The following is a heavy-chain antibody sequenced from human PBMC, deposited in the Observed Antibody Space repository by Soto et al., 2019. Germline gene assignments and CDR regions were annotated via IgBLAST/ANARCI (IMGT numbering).Heavy chain of an antibody. CDR1: CGSISSFY. CDR2: IYYSGST. Sequence: SETLSLTCTVSCGSISSFYCSWIRQPPGKGLEWIGYIYYSGSTNYNPSLKSRVTISVDTSKKQFSLKLSSVTAADTAVYYCASTSSGWYDAFDIWGQGTMVTV. V-gene: IGHV4-59*01. D-gene: IGHD6-19*01. CDR3: ASTSSGWYDAFDI. J-gene: IGHJ3*02.